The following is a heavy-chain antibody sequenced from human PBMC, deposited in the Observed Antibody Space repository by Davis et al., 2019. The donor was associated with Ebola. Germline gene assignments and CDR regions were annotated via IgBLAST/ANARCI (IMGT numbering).Heavy chain of an antibody. J-gene: IGHJ6*04. D-gene: IGHD3-10*01. CDR3: ARGWFGELVYYYGMDV. CDR1: GYTFTSYG. CDR2: ISAYNGNT. Sequence: ASVKVSCKASGYTFTSYGISWVRQAPGQGLEWMGWISAYNGNTNYAQKLQGRVTMTTDTSTSKAYMELRSLRSDDTAVYYCARGWFGELVYYYGMDVWGKGTTVTVSS. V-gene: IGHV1-18*01.